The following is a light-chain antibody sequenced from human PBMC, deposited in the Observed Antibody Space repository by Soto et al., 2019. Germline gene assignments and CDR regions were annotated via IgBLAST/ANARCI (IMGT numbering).Light chain of an antibody. CDR2: GAS. V-gene: IGKV3-15*01. J-gene: IGKJ4*01. CDR3: HQYGTSPLT. Sequence: VLTQSPATLSVSPGESANLSCRASQSVSSHLAWYQQKPGQAPRLLIYGASTRATGSPARFSGSGSGTEFTLTISSLQSEDVAVYYCHQYGTSPLTFGGGTKVDIK. CDR1: QSVSSH.